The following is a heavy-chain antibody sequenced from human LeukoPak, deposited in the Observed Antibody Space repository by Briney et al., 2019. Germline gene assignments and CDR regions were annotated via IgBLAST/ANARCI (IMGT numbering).Heavy chain of an antibody. CDR2: IYYTGST. J-gene: IGHJ4*02. CDR3: ASSCFYDGNRYFDY. Sequence: SETLSLTCNVSGGSITSYYRNWIRQPPGKGLEWIGYIYYTGSTNSNPSLKSRVTISLDTSKNQFSLKLSSATAADTGIYYCASSCFYDGNRYFDYWGQGALVTVSS. V-gene: IGHV4-59*08. D-gene: IGHD3-22*01. CDR1: GGSITSYY.